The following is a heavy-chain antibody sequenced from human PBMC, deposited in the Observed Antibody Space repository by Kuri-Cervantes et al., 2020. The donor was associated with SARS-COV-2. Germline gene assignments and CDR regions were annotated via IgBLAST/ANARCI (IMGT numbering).Heavy chain of an antibody. V-gene: IGHV1-2*04. J-gene: IGHJ6*02. CDR3: ARKGYGEMYGMDV. CDR1: GYTLTELS. D-gene: IGHD5-24*01. CDR2: INPNSGGT. Sequence: ASVKVSCKVSGYTLTELSMHWVRQAPGQGLEWMGWINPNSGGTNYAQKLQGWVTMTRDTSISTAYMELSRLRSDDTAVYYCARKGYGEMYGMDVWGQGTTVTVSS.